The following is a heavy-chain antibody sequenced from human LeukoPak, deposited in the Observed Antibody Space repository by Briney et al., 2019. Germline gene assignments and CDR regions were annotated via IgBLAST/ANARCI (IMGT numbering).Heavy chain of an antibody. CDR1: GGSIRSYY. D-gene: IGHD6-13*01. CDR3: ARVYYSNSYDYWYFDL. V-gene: IGHV4-59*01. J-gene: IGHJ2*01. Sequence: PSETLSLTCTVYGGSIRSYYWSWIRQPPGKGLEWIAYIYYSGSTNYNPSLKSRVTISVDTSKNQFSLKLSSVTAADTDVYYCARVYYSNSYDYWYFDLWGRGTLVTVSS. CDR2: IYYSGST.